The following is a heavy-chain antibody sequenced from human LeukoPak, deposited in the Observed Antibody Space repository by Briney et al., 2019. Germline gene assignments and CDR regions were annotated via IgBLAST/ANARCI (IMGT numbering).Heavy chain of an antibody. V-gene: IGHV3-23*01. D-gene: IGHD3-3*01. CDR3: ARGEYYDFWSGYLSYGMDV. CDR1: GFTFSSYA. CDR2: ISGSGDST. J-gene: IGHJ6*02. Sequence: GGSLRLSCAASGFTFSSYAMSWVRQAPGKGLEWVSAISGSGDSTYYGDSVKGRFTISRDNSKNTLYLQMNSLRAEDTAVYYCARGEYYDFWSGYLSYGMDVWGQGTTVTVSS.